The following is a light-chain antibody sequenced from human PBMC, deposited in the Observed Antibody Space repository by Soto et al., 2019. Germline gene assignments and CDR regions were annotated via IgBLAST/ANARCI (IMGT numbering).Light chain of an antibody. Sequence: DIQMTQSPSSVSASVGDRVTITCRASQGIGSWLAWYQQKPGKAPNLLIYDASKLHSGVPSRFSGSGSGTDFSLTISSLQPEDFATYYCQQANRFPHTFGGGTKVAI. J-gene: IGKJ4*01. CDR2: DAS. CDR1: QGIGSW. CDR3: QQANRFPHT. V-gene: IGKV1-12*01.